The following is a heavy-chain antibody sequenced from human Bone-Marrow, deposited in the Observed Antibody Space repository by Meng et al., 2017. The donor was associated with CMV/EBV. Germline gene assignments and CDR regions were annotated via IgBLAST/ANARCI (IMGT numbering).Heavy chain of an antibody. CDR3: AREKVLYYDFWSGQIDY. V-gene: IGHV1-8*03. CDR1: GYTFTSYY. D-gene: IGHD3-3*01. CDR2: MNPNSGNT. Sequence: ASVKVSCKASGYTFTSYYMHWVRQATGQGLEWMGWMNPNSGNTGYAQKFQGRVTITRNTSISTAYMELSSLRSEDTAVYYCAREKVLYYDFWSGQIDYWGQGTLVTVSS. J-gene: IGHJ4*02.